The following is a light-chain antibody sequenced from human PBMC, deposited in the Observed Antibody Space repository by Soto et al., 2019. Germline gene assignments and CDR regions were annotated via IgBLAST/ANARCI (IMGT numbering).Light chain of an antibody. V-gene: IGKV3-20*01. J-gene: IGKJ1*01. CDR3: QQYGSSST. CDR2: GTS. Sequence: EIVMTQSPATLSVSPGERATLSCRASQSVSRNLAWYQQNPGQAPRLLIYGTSSRATGIPDRFSGSGSGTDFTLTISRLEPEDFAVYYCQQYGSSSTFGQGTKVDIK. CDR1: QSVSRN.